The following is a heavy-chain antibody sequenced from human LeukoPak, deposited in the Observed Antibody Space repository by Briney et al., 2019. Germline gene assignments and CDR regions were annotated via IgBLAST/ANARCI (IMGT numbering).Heavy chain of an antibody. CDR3: ARSSGWYEGTDY. J-gene: IGHJ4*02. V-gene: IGHV4-34*01. Sequence: PSETLSLTCAVYGGSFSGYYWSWIRQPPGKGLEWIGEINHSGSTNYNPSLKSRVTISVDTSKNQFSLKLSSVTAADTAVYYCARSSGWYEGTDYWGQGTLVTVSS. CDR2: INHSGST. D-gene: IGHD6-19*01. CDR1: GGSFSGYY.